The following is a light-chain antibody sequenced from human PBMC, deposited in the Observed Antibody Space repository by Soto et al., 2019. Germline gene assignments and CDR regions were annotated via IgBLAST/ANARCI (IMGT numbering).Light chain of an antibody. V-gene: IGKV1-9*01. CDR3: QQLNSYPPKFT. Sequence: DIQLTQSPSILSASVGDRVTITCRASQGISSYLAWYQQKPGKAPKLLIYAASTLQSGVPSRFSGSGSGTEFTLTIGSRQPEDFATYYCQQLNSYPPKFTFGPGTKLDIK. J-gene: IGKJ3*01. CDR2: AAS. CDR1: QGISSY.